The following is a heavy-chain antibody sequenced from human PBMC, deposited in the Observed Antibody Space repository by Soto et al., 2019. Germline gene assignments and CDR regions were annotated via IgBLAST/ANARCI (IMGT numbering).Heavy chain of an antibody. J-gene: IGHJ4*02. Sequence: SVKVSCKASGGTFSSYAISWVRQAPGQGFEWMGGIIPIFGTANYAQKFQGRVTITADESTSTAYMELSSLRSEDTAVYYCATTINYYDSSGYKDPGYWGQGTLVTVSS. CDR3: ATTINYYDSSGYKDPGY. CDR1: GGTFSSYA. CDR2: IIPIFGTA. V-gene: IGHV1-69*13. D-gene: IGHD3-22*01.